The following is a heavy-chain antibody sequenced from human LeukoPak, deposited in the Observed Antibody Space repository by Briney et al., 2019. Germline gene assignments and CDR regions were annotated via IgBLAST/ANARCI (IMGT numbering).Heavy chain of an antibody. V-gene: IGHV4-59*01. CDR2: IYYGGST. Sequence: PSETLSLTRTVSGGSLSSYYSSWIRQPPGKGLEWVGYIYYGGSTNYNPSLKSRVTISVDTSKNQFSLKLSSVTAADTAVYYCARDKFGYSGYDYYYGGMDVWGQGTTVTVSS. D-gene: IGHD5-12*01. CDR1: GGSLSSYY. J-gene: IGHJ6*02. CDR3: ARDKFGYSGYDYYYGGMDV.